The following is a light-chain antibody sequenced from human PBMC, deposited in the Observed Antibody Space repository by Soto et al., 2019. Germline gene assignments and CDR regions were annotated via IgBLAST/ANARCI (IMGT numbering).Light chain of an antibody. Sequence: QSVLTQPPSVSGAPGQRVTIPCTGNSSNIGAGYAVHWYEHRPGTSPQVLIYGNDNRPSGVPDRFSGSKSGTSASLAITGVQAVDEADYYCQSYDSRLSDYVFGAGTKLTVL. CDR2: GND. V-gene: IGLV1-40*01. CDR1: SSNIGAGYA. J-gene: IGLJ1*01. CDR3: QSYDSRLSDYV.